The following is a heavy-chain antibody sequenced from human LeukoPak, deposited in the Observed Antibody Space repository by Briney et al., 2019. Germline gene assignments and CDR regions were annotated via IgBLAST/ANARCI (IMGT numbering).Heavy chain of an antibody. V-gene: IGHV3-74*01. CDR1: GFTFSSYW. J-gene: IGHJ4*02. D-gene: IGHD3-22*01. Sequence: GGSLRLSCAASGFTFSSYWMHWVRQAPGKGLVWVSRISDGGSTATYADSVKGRFTISRDNAKNTLYLQMNGLRAEDTAVYYCSRSAYYDGSGNYYDYWGQGTLVTVSS. CDR3: SRSAYYDGSGNYYDY. CDR2: ISDGGSTA.